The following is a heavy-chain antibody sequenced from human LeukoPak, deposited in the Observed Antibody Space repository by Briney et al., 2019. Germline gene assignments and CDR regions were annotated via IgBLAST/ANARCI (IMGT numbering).Heavy chain of an antibody. D-gene: IGHD2-21*02. CDR3: ASTVVTPFYYFDY. Sequence: SETLSLTCTVSGGSISSSSYYWGWIRQPPGTGLEWIGSIYYSGSTYYNPSLKSRVTISVDTSKNQFSLKLSSVTAADTAVYYCASTVVTPFYYFDYWSQGTLVTVSS. CDR1: GGSISSSSYY. J-gene: IGHJ4*02. CDR2: IYYSGST. V-gene: IGHV4-39*01.